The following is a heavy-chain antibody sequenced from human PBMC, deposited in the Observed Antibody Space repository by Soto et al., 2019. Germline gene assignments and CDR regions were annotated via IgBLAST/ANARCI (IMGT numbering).Heavy chain of an antibody. CDR1: GGSISNYY. D-gene: IGHD3-16*01. Sequence: SETLSLTCNVSGGSISNYYWTWVRQSPEKGLEWIGYMYYNGNINYNPSLKSRVTISIDTSKNQFPLTLKSVTAADTAVYYCASGGNWFDPWGQGVLVTVSS. CDR3: ASGGNWFDP. CDR2: MYYNGNI. V-gene: IGHV4-59*01. J-gene: IGHJ5*02.